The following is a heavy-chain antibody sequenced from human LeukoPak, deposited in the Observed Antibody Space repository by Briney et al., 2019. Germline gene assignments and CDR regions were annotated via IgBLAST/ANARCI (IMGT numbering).Heavy chain of an antibody. J-gene: IGHJ3*02. D-gene: IGHD3-22*01. Sequence: ASVKVSCKASGYTFTSYAMNWVRQAPGQGLEWMGWINTNTGNPTYAQGFTGRFVFSLDTSVSTAYLQISSLKAEDTAVYYCASHTDSSGYYYGVAFDIWGQGTMVTVSS. CDR2: INTNTGNP. CDR3: ASHTDSSGYYYGVAFDI. CDR1: GYTFTSYA. V-gene: IGHV7-4-1*02.